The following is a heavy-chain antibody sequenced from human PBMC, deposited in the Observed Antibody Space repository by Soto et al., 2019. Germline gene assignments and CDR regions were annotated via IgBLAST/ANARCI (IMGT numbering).Heavy chain of an antibody. J-gene: IGHJ5*02. Sequence: VASVKVSCKASGYTFTSYYMHWVRQAPGQGLEWMGIINPSGGSTSYAQKFQGRVTMTRDTSKNQFSLKLSSVTAADTAVYYCARVPGPWGQGTLVTVSS. CDR1: GYTFTSYY. V-gene: IGHV1-46*01. CDR2: INPSGGST. CDR3: ARVPGP. D-gene: IGHD3-10*01.